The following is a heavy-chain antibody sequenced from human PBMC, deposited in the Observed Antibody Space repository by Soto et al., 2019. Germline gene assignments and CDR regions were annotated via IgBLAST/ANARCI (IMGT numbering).Heavy chain of an antibody. V-gene: IGHV1-2*02. CDR1: GYTFTSYY. J-gene: IGHJ4*02. Sequence: GASVKVSCKASGYTFTSYYIHWVRQAPRQGLEWMGWINPNSGDTNYAQKFQGRVTMTRDTSISTVYLELSRLRSDDTAVYYCAIPVAGTVTFDYWGQGTLVTVSS. CDR2: INPNSGDT. D-gene: IGHD6-19*01. CDR3: AIPVAGTVTFDY.